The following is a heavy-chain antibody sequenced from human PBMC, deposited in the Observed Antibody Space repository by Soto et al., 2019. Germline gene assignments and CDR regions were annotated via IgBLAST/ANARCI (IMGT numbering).Heavy chain of an antibody. Sequence: ESGGGLVQPDRPLRLSCEASGFNFESYAMHWVRQVPGKGLEWVSAISWNSGQLDYADSVRGRFTISRDNGKNSLYLEMNSLRPDDTALYFCAKDKSTGEYSYYRYMDVWGRGTTVIVSS. D-gene: IGHD4-17*01. V-gene: IGHV3-9*01. CDR2: ISWNSGQL. CDR1: GFNFESYA. CDR3: AKDKSTGEYSYYRYMDV. J-gene: IGHJ6*03.